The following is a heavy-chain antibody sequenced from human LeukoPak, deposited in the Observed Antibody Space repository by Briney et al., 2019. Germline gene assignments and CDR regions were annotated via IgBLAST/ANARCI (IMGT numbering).Heavy chain of an antibody. Sequence: GGSLRLSCAASGFTFSDYYMSWIRQAPGKGLEWVSYISSSGSTIYYADSVKGRFTISRDNAKNSLYLQMNSLRAEDTAVYYCARGYYYDSSAYYPGWFDPWGQGTLATVSS. D-gene: IGHD3-22*01. J-gene: IGHJ5*02. CDR2: ISSSGSTI. CDR1: GFTFSDYY. CDR3: ARGYYYDSSAYYPGWFDP. V-gene: IGHV3-11*01.